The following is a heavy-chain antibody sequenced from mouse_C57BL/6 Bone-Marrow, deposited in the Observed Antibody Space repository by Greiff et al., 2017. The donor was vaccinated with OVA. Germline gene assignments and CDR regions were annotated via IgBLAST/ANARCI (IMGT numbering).Heavy chain of an antibody. D-gene: IGHD1-1*01. CDR1: GYTFTDYY. CDR3: ARRRVFTTVVATDWYFDV. J-gene: IGHJ1*03. CDR2: INPNNGGT. Sequence: VQLQQSGPELVKPGASVKISCKASGYTFTDYYMNWVKQSHGKSLEWIGDINPNNGGTSYNQKFKGKATLTVDKSSSTAYMELRSLTSEDSAVYYCARRRVFTTVVATDWYFDVWGTGTTVTVSS. V-gene: IGHV1-26*01.